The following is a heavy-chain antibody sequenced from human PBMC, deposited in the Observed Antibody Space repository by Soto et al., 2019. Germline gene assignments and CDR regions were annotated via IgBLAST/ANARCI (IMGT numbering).Heavy chain of an antibody. CDR1: GGSISSGGYY. V-gene: IGHV4-31*03. CDR2: IYYSGSN. Sequence: QVQLQESGPGLVKPSQTLSLTCTVSGGSISSGGYYWSWIRQHPGKGLEWIGYIYYSGSNYYNPSLKSRVTISVDTSKNQFSLKLSSVTAADTAVYYCARDHFVEDTAMGNWFDPWGQGTLVTVSS. J-gene: IGHJ5*02. CDR3: ARDHFVEDTAMGNWFDP. D-gene: IGHD5-18*01.